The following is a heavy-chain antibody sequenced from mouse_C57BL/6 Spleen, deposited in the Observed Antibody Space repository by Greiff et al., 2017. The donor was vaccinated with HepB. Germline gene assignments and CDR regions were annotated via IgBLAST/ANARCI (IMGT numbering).Heavy chain of an antibody. CDR3: ARSEWPHYYAMDY. CDR2: INPSSGYT. CDR1: GYTFTSYW. D-gene: IGHD1-3*01. Sequence: QVQLQQSGAELAKPGASVKLSCKASGYTFTSYWMHWVKQRPGQGLEWIGYINPSSGYTKYNQKFKDKATLTADKSSSTAYMQLRSLTYEDSAVYYCARSEWPHYYAMDYWGQGTSVTVSS. V-gene: IGHV1-7*01. J-gene: IGHJ4*01.